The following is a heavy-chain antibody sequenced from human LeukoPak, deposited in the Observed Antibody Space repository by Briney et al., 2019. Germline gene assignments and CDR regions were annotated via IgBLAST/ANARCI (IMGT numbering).Heavy chain of an antibody. D-gene: IGHD3-10*01. CDR1: GGSVNSGAYY. CDR3: ARDRASGMDY. Sequence: SETLSLTCTVSGGSVNSGAYYWSWIRQFPGEGLEWIGQIFFTGRTDYNPSLKSRLAISIDTSMDQFSLELSSVSAADTATYYCARDRASGMDYWGQGILVTVSS. V-gene: IGHV4-31*03. J-gene: IGHJ4*02. CDR2: IFFTGRT.